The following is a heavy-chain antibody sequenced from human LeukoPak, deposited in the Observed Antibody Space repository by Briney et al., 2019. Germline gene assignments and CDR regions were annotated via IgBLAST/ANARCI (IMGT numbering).Heavy chain of an antibody. Sequence: GGSLRLSCAASGFTFSSYAMHWVRQAPGKGLEWVAFIHYDGTSKYYADSVKGRFTISRDNSNKTLYLQMNSLRGEDTAVYYCAKRATVATIVDWGQGTLVTVSS. J-gene: IGHJ4*02. CDR2: IHYDGTSK. D-gene: IGHD5-12*01. V-gene: IGHV3-30*04. CDR1: GFTFSSYA. CDR3: AKRATVATIVD.